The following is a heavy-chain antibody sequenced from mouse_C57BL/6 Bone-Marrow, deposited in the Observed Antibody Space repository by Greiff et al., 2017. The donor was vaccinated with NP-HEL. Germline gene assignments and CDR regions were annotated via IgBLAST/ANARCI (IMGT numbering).Heavy chain of an antibody. CDR1: GYTFTSYW. CDR3: ARYYYGSSYPAWFAY. V-gene: IGHV1-72*01. J-gene: IGHJ3*01. Sequence: VQLQQSGAELVKPGASVKLSCKASGYTFTSYWMHWVKQRPGRGLEWIGRIDPNSGGTKYTEKFKSKATLTVDKPSSTAYMQLSSLTSEDSAVYYCARYYYGSSYPAWFAYWGQGTLVTVSA. CDR2: IDPNSGGT. D-gene: IGHD1-1*01.